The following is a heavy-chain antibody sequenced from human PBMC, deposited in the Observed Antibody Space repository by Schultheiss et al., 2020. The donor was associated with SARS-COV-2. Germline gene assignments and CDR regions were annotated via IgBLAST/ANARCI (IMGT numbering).Heavy chain of an antibody. Sequence: SETLSLTCTVSGGSISSSSYYWGWIRQPPGKGLEWIGYIYYSGSTNYNPSLKSRVTISVDTSKNQFSLKLSSVTAADTAVYYCARLTRTTRLYYMDVWGKGTTVTVSS. CDR3: ARLTRTTRLYYMDV. CDR2: IYYSGST. V-gene: IGHV4-61*05. CDR1: GGSISSSSYY. D-gene: IGHD1-7*01. J-gene: IGHJ6*03.